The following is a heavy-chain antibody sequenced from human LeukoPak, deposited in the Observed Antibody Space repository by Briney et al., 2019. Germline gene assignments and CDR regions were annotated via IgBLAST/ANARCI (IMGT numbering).Heavy chain of an antibody. CDR2: ISGSGNNT. CDR3: AKGKDVWGSYRTEFDF. CDR1: GVWFSSYA. J-gene: IGHJ4*02. Sequence: GGSLRLSCAASGVWFSSYAMSWVPQAPGKGLWWVSDISGSGNNTYNAYSVKGRFSISRDNSKNTLSLQMNSLRAEDTAVYYCAKGKDVWGSYRTEFDFWGQGTLVTVSS. D-gene: IGHD3-16*02. V-gene: IGHV3-23*01.